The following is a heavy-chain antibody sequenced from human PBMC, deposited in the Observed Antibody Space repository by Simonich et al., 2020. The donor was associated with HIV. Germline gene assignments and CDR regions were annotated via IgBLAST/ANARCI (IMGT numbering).Heavy chain of an antibody. Sequence: QVQLVQSGAEVKKPGASVKVSCKASGYTFTDYYIHWIRQAPGQGLGWMGRNNTNSGCKNDAQKFQGRGTITRDTYISTVYMELSRLTSDDTAVYYCARGPRTGDFDYWGQGTLVTVSS. CDR3: ARGPRTGDFDY. D-gene: IGHD7-27*01. CDR2: NNTNSGCK. V-gene: IGHV1-2*02. J-gene: IGHJ4*02. CDR1: GYTFTDYY.